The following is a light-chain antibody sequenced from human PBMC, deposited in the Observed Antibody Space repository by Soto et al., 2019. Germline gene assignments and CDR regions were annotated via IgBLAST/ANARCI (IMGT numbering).Light chain of an antibody. V-gene: IGLV1-44*01. Sequence: QSVLTQPPSASGTPGQRVTISCSGSSSNIGSNTVNWYQQLPGTAPKLLIYSNNQRPSGVPDRCSGSKSGTSASLAISGLPSEDEADYYCAAWDDSLNGPVFGGGTKVTVL. CDR1: SSNIGSNT. CDR2: SNN. J-gene: IGLJ2*01. CDR3: AAWDDSLNGPV.